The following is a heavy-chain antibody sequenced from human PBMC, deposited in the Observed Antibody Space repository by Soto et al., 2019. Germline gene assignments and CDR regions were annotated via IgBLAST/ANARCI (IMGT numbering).Heavy chain of an antibody. D-gene: IGHD5-12*01. V-gene: IGHV1-46*01. Sequence: ASVKVSCKASGYTFTSYYMHWVRQAPGQGLEWKGIINPSGGSTSYAQKFQGRVTMTRDTSTSTVYMELSSLRSEDTAVYYCARGGIVATILKRLGIDYWGQGTLVTVSS. J-gene: IGHJ4*02. CDR3: ARGGIVATILKRLGIDY. CDR2: INPSGGST. CDR1: GYTFTSYY.